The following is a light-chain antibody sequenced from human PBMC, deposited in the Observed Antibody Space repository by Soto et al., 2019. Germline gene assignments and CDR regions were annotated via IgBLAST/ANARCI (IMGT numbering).Light chain of an antibody. V-gene: IGKV3D-20*02. CDR1: QSISSSY. Sequence: EIVLTQSPGTLSLSPGERATLSCRTSQSISSSYLAWYQQQPGQAPRLLIYGASTRATGIPDRFSGSGSGTDFILTISSLQPEDFAVYYCQQSSNWPPEITFGQGTRLEIK. CDR2: GAS. J-gene: IGKJ5*01. CDR3: QQSSNWPPEIT.